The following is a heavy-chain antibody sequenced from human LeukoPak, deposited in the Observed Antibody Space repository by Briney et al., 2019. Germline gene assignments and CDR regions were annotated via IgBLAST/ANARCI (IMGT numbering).Heavy chain of an antibody. D-gene: IGHD3-22*01. Sequence: PGGSLRLSCAASGFTFSSYGMHWVRQAPGKGLEWVAVISYDGSNKYYADSVKGRFTISRDNSKNTLYLQMNSLRAEDTAVYYCAKDFRSSRLSVVVINNGWGQGTLVTVSS. CDR2: ISYDGSNK. V-gene: IGHV3-30*18. J-gene: IGHJ4*02. CDR1: GFTFSSYG. CDR3: AKDFRSSRLSVVVINNG.